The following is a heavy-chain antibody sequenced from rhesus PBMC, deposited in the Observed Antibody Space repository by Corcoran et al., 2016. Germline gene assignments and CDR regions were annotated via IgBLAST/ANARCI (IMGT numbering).Heavy chain of an antibody. V-gene: IGHV4-73*01. J-gene: IGHJ4*01. Sequence: QVKLQQWGEGLVKPSATLSLTCAVYGGSISGYYYGCWTRPPPGKGLEWIGNIDGNSASTNYNPSLKYRVTISKDTSKNQFSLKLSSVTAADTAVYYCARDRGLLTFDYWGQGVLVTVSS. CDR3: ARDRGLLTFDY. CDR1: GGSISGYYY. CDR2: IDGNSAST. D-gene: IGHD3-28*01.